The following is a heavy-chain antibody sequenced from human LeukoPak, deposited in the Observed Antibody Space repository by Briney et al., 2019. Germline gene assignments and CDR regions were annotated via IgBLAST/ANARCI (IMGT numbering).Heavy chain of an antibody. CDR2: ISTSGST. D-gene: IGHD3-9*01. CDR1: GGSISSGSYY. J-gene: IGHJ2*01. Sequence: PSQTLSLTCTVSGGSISSGSYYWSWIRQPAGKGLEWIGHISTSGSTNYNPSLKSRVTISVDTSKNQFSLELNSVTAADTAVYYCARPDYDILTGANELHWYFDLWGRGTLVTVSS. CDR3: ARPDYDILTGANELHWYFDL. V-gene: IGHV4-61*09.